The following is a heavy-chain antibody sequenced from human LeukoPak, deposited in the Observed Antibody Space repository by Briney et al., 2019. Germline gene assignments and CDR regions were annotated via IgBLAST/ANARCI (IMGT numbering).Heavy chain of an antibody. D-gene: IGHD3-16*02. J-gene: IGHJ4*02. CDR1: GFTFSSYS. CDR3: ARGGYYDYVWGSYRNDY. CDR2: ISSSSSYI. Sequence: GGSLRLSCAASGFTFSSYSMNWVRQAPGKGLEWVSSISSSSSYIYYADSVKGRFTISRDNAKNSLYLQMNRLRAEDTAVYYCARGGYYDYVWGSYRNDYWGQGTLVTVSS. V-gene: IGHV3-21*01.